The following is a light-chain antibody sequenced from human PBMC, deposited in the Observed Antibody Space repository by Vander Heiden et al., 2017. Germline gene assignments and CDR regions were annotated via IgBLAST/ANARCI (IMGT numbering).Light chain of an antibody. V-gene: IGKV4-1*01. CDR1: QSVLYSSNNKNY. J-gene: IGKJ1*01. CDR2: WAS. CDR3: QQYYSTPWT. Sequence: DIVITQSPYSLAVSLGVMATINCKSSQSVLYSSNNKNYLAWYQQKPGQPPKLRIYWASTRESGVPDRFSGSGSGTDFTLTISSLQAEDVAVYYCQQYYSTPWTFGQGTKVEIK.